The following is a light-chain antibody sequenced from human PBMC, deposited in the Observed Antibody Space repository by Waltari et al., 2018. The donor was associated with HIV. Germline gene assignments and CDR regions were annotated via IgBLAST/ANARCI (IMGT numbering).Light chain of an antibody. CDR3: SSYISSATPE. CDR2: EVS. CDR1: SSDVGGYY. J-gene: IGLJ3*02. Sequence: QSALTQPASASGSPGQSISISCTGTSSDVGGYYGSWYQHHPRKAPKVIIYEVSNRPAGVSNRFSGSKSGNTASLTISGLLPEDEADYFCSSYISSATPEFGGGTRLTVL. V-gene: IGLV2-14*01.